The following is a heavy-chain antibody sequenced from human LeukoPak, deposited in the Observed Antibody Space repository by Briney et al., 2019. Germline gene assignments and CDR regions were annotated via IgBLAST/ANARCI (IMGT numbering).Heavy chain of an antibody. D-gene: IGHD2-2*01. CDR2: IRYDGTNK. CDR3: ARLPAYCSSTSCYYDY. V-gene: IGHV3-30*02. CDR1: GFIFSTHG. Sequence: GGSLRLSCAASGFIFSTHGMHWVRQAPGKGLEWVAFIRYDGTNKYYADSVKGRFTISRDNAKNSVFLQMNSLRAEDTAVYYCARLPAYCSSTSCYYDYWGQGTLVTVSS. J-gene: IGHJ4*02.